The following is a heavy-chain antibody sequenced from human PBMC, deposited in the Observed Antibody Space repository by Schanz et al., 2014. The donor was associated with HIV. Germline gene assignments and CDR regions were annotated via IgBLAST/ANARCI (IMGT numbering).Heavy chain of an antibody. CDR1: GFTFSIYS. J-gene: IGHJ3*02. CDR3: AIRTPMVTFGAFDI. Sequence: EVQLVESGGGLVQPGRSLRLSCAASGFTFSIYSMNWVRQAPGKGLEWVSSISSDSSYIFYADSMKGRFTISRDNARNSLYLQIRSLRAEDTAVYFCAIRTPMVTFGAFDIWGRGTMVTVSS. D-gene: IGHD5-18*01. V-gene: IGHV3-21*04. CDR2: ISSDSSYI.